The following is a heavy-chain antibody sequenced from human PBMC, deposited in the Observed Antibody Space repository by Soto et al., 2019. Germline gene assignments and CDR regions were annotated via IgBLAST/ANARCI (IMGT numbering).Heavy chain of an antibody. D-gene: IGHD3-3*01. CDR2: ISYDGSNK. Sequence: GGSLRLSCAASGFTFSSYAMHWVRQAPGKGLEWVAVISYDGSNKYYADSVKGRFTISRDNSKNTLYLQMNSLRAEDTAVYYCARDDFWSGSFDYWGQGTLVTVSS. CDR3: ARDDFWSGSFDY. CDR1: GFTFSSYA. J-gene: IGHJ4*02. V-gene: IGHV3-30-3*01.